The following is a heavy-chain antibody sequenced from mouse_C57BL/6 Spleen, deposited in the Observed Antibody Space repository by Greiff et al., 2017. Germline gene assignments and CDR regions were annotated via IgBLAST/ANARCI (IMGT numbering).Heavy chain of an antibody. J-gene: IGHJ3*01. V-gene: IGHV1-55*01. Sequence: QVQLQQPGAELVKPGASVKMSCKASGYTFTSYWITWVKQRPGQGLEWIGDIYPGSGSTNYNEKFKSKATLTVDTSSSTAYMQLSSLTSEDSAVYYCARDYGSKGAWFAYWGQGTLVTVSA. CDR3: ARDYGSKGAWFAY. CDR1: GYTFTSYW. CDR2: IYPGSGST. D-gene: IGHD1-1*01.